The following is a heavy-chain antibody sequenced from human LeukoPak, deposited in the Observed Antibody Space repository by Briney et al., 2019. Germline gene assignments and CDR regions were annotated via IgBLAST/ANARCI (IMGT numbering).Heavy chain of an antibody. Sequence: PSETLSLTCTVSGGSISSSSYYWGWIRQPPGKGLEWIGSIYYSGSTYYNPSLKSRVTISVDTSKNQFSLKLSSVTAADTAVYYCARERVVVPAAVLKHYYYYYMDVWGKGTTVTISS. CDR1: GGSISSSSYY. CDR3: ARERVVVPAAVLKHYYYYYMDV. J-gene: IGHJ6*03. V-gene: IGHV4-39*07. D-gene: IGHD2-2*01. CDR2: IYYSGST.